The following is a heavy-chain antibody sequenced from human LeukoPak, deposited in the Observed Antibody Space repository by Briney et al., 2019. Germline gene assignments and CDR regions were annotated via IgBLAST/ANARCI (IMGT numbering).Heavy chain of an antibody. D-gene: IGHD2-8*02. J-gene: IGHJ5*01. V-gene: IGHV4-34*01. CDR1: GGSFRGYF. Sequence: PSETLSLTCVVNGGSFRGYFWTWIRQPPGKGLEWLGEMNHSGSTTYNPSLKSRVTISDTSKNQFSLKLNSVTAADTAVYYCARLVIRAFDSWGQGILVTVSS. CDR2: MNHSGST. CDR3: ARLVIRAFDS.